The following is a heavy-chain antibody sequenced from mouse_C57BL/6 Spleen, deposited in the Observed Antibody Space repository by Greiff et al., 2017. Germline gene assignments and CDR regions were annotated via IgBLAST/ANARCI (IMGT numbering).Heavy chain of an antibody. CDR3: ARYDGYYFDY. J-gene: IGHJ2*01. CDR1: GYTFTSYW. D-gene: IGHD2-2*01. Sequence: QVQLQQPGAELVKPGASVKMSCKASGYTFTSYWITWVKQRPGQGLEWIGDIYPGSGSTNYNEKFKSKATLTVDTSSSTAYMLRSSLTSEDSAVYYCARYDGYYFDYWAQGTTLTGSS. V-gene: IGHV1-55*01. CDR2: IYPGSGST.